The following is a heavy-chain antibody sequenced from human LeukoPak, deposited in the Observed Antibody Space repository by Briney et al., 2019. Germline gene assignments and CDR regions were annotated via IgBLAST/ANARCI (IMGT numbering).Heavy chain of an antibody. CDR2: INRHGSWT. V-gene: IGHV3-20*04. Sequence: GGSLRLSCAASGFTFDDYGMSWVRQAPGKGLAWVSGINRHGSWTGYADSVKGRFTISRDNAKNSLYLQIDSLRAEDTALYYCARDSGNYYYYGMDVWGQGTTVTVSS. CDR3: ARDSGNYYYYGMDV. CDR1: GFTFDDYG. J-gene: IGHJ6*02.